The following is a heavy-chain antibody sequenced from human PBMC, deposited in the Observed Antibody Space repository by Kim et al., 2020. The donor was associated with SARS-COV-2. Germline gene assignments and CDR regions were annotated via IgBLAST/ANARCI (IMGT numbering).Heavy chain of an antibody. D-gene: IGHD3-3*01. J-gene: IGHJ6*02. CDR1: GFTVSSNY. Sequence: GGSLRLSCAASGFTVSSNYMSWVRQAPGKGLEWVSVIYSGGSTYYADSVKGRFTISRDNSKNTLYLQMNSLRAEDTAVYYCASYDFWSGYPYYGMDVWGQGTTVTVSS. CDR3: ASYDFWSGYPYYGMDV. V-gene: IGHV3-53*01. CDR2: IYSGGST.